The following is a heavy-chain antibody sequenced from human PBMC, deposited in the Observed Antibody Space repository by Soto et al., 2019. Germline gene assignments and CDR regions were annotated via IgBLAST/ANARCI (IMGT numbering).Heavy chain of an antibody. CDR2: INHSGST. CDR1: GGSFSGYY. J-gene: IGHJ4*02. CDR3: SRGGGYDILTGYYIWGPRLGFDY. D-gene: IGHD3-9*01. V-gene: IGHV4-34*01. Sequence: QVQLQQWGAGLLKPSETLSLTCAVYGGSFSGYYWSWIRQPPGKGLEWIGEINHSGSTNYNPSLKSRVTISVDTSKNQFSLKLSSVTAADTAVYYCSRGGGYDILTGYYIWGPRLGFDYWGQGTLVTVSS.